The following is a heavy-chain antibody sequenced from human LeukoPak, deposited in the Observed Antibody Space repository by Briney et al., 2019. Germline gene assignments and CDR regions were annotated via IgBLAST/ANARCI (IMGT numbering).Heavy chain of an antibody. Sequence: PSETLSLTCTVSGGSISSYYWSWIRQPPGKGLEWIGYIYYSGSTNYNPSLKSRVTISVDTSKNQFSLKLSSVTAADTAVYYCARGYSKGDRRCFDYWGQGALVTVSS. J-gene: IGHJ4*02. CDR1: GGSISSYY. V-gene: IGHV4-59*01. CDR3: ARGYSKGDRRCFDY. D-gene: IGHD1-1*01. CDR2: IYYSGST.